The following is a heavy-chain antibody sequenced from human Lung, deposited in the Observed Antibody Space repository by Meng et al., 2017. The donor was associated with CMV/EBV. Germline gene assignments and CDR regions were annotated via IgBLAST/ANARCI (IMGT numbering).Heavy chain of an antibody. Sequence: SXTLSLXCTVSGGSISSGDYYWTWIRQHPGKGLEWIGNIYYIGSTYYNPSLKSRVTKSVDTSKTQFSLKLRSVTAADTAVYYCARDKVGDGSGHGRDVGGKGTXVTVSS. V-gene: IGHV4-31*03. CDR1: GGSISSGDYY. J-gene: IGHJ6*04. D-gene: IGHD3-3*01. CDR3: ARDKVGDGSGHGRDV. CDR2: IYYIGST.